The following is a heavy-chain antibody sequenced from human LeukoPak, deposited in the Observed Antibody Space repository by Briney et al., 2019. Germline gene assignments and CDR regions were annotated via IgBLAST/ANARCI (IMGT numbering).Heavy chain of an antibody. J-gene: IGHJ4*02. Sequence: PGGSLRLSCAASGFIVSNNYMSWVRQAPGKGLEWVSVLYSDGTTYYADSVKGRFTISRDNSKNTLYLQMNNLRAEDTAVYYCATAAYDSNGFTANHDYWGQGTLVTVSS. V-gene: IGHV3-53*01. CDR3: ATAAYDSNGFTANHDY. CDR1: GFIVSNNY. CDR2: LYSDGTT. D-gene: IGHD3-22*01.